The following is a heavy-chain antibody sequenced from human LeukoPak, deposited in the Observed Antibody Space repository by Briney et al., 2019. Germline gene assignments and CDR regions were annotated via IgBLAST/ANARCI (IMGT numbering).Heavy chain of an antibody. Sequence: SETLSHTCSVSGGSISSYYCSWIRQPAGKGLEWIGRIYTSGTTHYNPSLKSRVTMSVDTSKNQFSLKLSSVTAADTAVYYCARLSTVTTSFDYWGQGTLVTVSS. CDR1: GGSISSYY. V-gene: IGHV4-4*07. D-gene: IGHD4-17*01. CDR3: ARLSTVTTSFDY. J-gene: IGHJ4*02. CDR2: IYTSGTT.